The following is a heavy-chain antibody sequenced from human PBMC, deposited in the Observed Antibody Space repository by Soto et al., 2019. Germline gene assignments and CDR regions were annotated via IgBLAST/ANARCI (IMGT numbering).Heavy chain of an antibody. CDR2: ISSDGSNK. Sequence: QVQLVESGGGGVQPGRSLRLSCAASGFIFSSAGMHWVRQAPGKGLEWVAVISSDGSNKFYADSMKGRFTISRDNSKNTLYLQMNSLRVEDTAVYFCAKDMGVVAVVPPVDAGYGLDVWGQGTTVTVSS. CDR3: AKDMGVVAVVPPVDAGYGLDV. J-gene: IGHJ6*02. D-gene: IGHD2-2*01. V-gene: IGHV3-30*18. CDR1: GFIFSSAG.